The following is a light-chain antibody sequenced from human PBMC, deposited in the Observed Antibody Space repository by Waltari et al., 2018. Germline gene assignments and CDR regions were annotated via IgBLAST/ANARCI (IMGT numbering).Light chain of an antibody. V-gene: IGLV1-40*01. CDR3: QSYDRSLDGYVV. Sequence: QSVLTQPPSVSGAPGPRVTLSCTGSSSNIGANYDVPWYQQLPGTAPKVLIYGNSNRPSGVPDRFSGSKSGTSASLAISGLQAEDEADYYCQSYDRSLDGYVVFGGGTKLTVL. J-gene: IGLJ2*01. CDR2: GNS. CDR1: SSNIGANYD.